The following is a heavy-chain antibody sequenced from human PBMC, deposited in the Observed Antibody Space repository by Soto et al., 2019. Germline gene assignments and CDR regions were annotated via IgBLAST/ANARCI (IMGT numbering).Heavy chain of an antibody. V-gene: IGHV1-58*02. D-gene: IGHD7-27*01. CDR3: AADKRAWGWYFDL. J-gene: IGHJ2*01. Sequence: QVQLVQSGPEVKKPGTSVKVSCKASGFTFTDSRIQWVRQARGQRLEWIGWIVVGSGDTKCAQKFQERVTITRDRSTGTAYMELTSLRSEDTALYYCAADKRAWGWYFDLWGRGTLVPVSS. CDR1: GFTFTDSR. CDR2: IVVGSGDT.